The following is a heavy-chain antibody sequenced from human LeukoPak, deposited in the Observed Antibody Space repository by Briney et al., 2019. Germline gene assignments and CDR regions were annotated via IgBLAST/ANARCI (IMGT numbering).Heavy chain of an antibody. Sequence: SETLSLTCAVYGVSFSGYYWSWIRQPPGKGLEWIGEINHSGSTNYNPSLKSRVTISVDTSKNQFSLKLSSVTAADTAVYYCARRRVIWSTPSYNWFDPWGQGTLVTVSS. CDR1: GVSFSGYY. J-gene: IGHJ5*02. CDR3: ARRRVIWSTPSYNWFDP. D-gene: IGHD2/OR15-2a*01. V-gene: IGHV4-34*01. CDR2: INHSGST.